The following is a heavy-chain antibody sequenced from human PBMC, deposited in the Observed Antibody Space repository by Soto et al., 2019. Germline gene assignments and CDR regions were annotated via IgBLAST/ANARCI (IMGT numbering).Heavy chain of an antibody. Sequence: GGSLRLSCAASGFTFSSYAMHWVRQAPGKGLEWVAVISYDGSNKYYADSVKGRFTISRDNSKNTLYLQMNSLRAEDTAVYYCARVVRYYDFWSGPPFYGMDVWGQGTTVTVSS. D-gene: IGHD3-3*01. CDR3: ARVVRYYDFWSGPPFYGMDV. CDR1: GFTFSSYA. V-gene: IGHV3-30-3*01. J-gene: IGHJ6*02. CDR2: ISYDGSNK.